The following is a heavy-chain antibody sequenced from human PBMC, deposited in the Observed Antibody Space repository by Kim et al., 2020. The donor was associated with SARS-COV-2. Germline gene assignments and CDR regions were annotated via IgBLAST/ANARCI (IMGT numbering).Heavy chain of an antibody. J-gene: IGHJ4*02. D-gene: IGHD3-10*01. V-gene: IGHV3-33*01. CDR1: GFTFSSYG. CDR3: ARDFDIYYYGSGSIPSY. CDR2: IWYDGSNK. Sequence: GGSLRLSCAASGFTFSSYGMHWVRQAPGKGLEWVAVIWYDGSNKYYADSVKGRFTISRDNSKNTLYLQMNSLRAEDTAVYYCARDFDIYYYGSGSIPSYWGQGTLVTVPS.